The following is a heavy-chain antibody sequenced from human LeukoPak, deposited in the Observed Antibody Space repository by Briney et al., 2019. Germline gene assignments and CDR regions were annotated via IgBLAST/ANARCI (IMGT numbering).Heavy chain of an antibody. V-gene: IGHV4-31*03. D-gene: IGHD7-27*01. CDR3: ARNILGSDTFYI. J-gene: IGHJ3*02. CDR1: GGSISSGGHY. CDR2: IYFSGST. Sequence: KASETLSLTCTVSGGSISSGGHYWSWIRQHPGRGLEWIGYIYFSGSTYYNPSLKSRVTISLDTSKNQFSLKLNSVTAADTAIYYCARNILGSDTFYIWGQGTLVTVSS.